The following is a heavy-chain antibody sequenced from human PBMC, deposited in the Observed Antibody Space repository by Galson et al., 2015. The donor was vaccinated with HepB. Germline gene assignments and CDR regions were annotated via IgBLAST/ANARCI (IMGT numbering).Heavy chain of an antibody. Sequence: SLRLSCAASGFTFSSYGMHWVRQAPGKGLEWVAVIWYDGSNKYYADSVKGRFTISRDNSKNTLYLQMNSLRAEDTAVYYCARESRPRDCSSTSCSALRYWGQGTLVTVSS. CDR1: GFTFSSYG. J-gene: IGHJ4*02. D-gene: IGHD2-2*01. CDR2: IWYDGSNK. V-gene: IGHV3-33*01. CDR3: ARESRPRDCSSTSCSALRY.